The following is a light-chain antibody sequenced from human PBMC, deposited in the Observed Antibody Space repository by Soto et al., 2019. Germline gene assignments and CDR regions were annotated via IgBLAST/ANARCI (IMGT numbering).Light chain of an antibody. CDR1: QSVSSNY. CDR3: QQYGSSPRT. Sequence: EIVLTQSPGTLSLSQGERATLSCRASQSVSSNYLAWYQQKPGQAPRLLIYGASSRATGIPDRFSGSGSGAGFTLTISRLEPEDFAVYYCQQYGSSPRTFGQGTKVEIK. J-gene: IGKJ1*01. V-gene: IGKV3-20*01. CDR2: GAS.